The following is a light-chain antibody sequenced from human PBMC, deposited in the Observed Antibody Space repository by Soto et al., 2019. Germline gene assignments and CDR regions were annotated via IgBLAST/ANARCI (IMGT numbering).Light chain of an antibody. CDR3: AAWDDSLNGWV. J-gene: IGLJ3*02. CDR2: SNN. Sequence: VVTQPPSASGTPGQRVTISCSGSSSNTGSNTVNWYQQLPGTAPKLLIYSNNQRPSGVPDRFTGSKSGTSASLAISGLQYEDEADNYCAAWDDSLNGWVFGGGTKLTVL. CDR1: SSNTGSNT. V-gene: IGLV1-44*01.